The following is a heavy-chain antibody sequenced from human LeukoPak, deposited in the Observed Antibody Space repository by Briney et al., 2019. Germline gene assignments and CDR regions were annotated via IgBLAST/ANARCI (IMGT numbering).Heavy chain of an antibody. V-gene: IGHV4-39*01. J-gene: IGHJ4*02. D-gene: IGHD1-26*01. CDR1: GGSISSSSYY. CDR2: IYYSGST. CDR3: ARKVGGSYRIFDY. Sequence: PSETLSLTCTVSGGSISSSSYYWGWIRQPPGKGLEWIGSIYYSGSTYYNPSLKSRVTISVDTSKNQFSLKLSSVTAADTAVYYCARKVGGSYRIFDYWGQGTLVTVSS.